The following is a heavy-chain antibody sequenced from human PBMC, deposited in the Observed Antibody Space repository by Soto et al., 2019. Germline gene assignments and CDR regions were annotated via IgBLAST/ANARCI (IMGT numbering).Heavy chain of an antibody. V-gene: IGHV5-51*01. J-gene: IGHJ6*02. CDR3: ARTSAAGKYYYGMDV. CDR1: GYSFTSYW. Sequence: GESLKISCKGSGYSFTSYWIGWVRQMPGKGLEWMGIIYPGDSDTRYSPSFQGQVTISADKSTSTAYVQWSGLKASDTAMYYCARTSAAGKYYYGMDVWGQGTTVTVSS. CDR2: IYPGDSDT. D-gene: IGHD6-13*01.